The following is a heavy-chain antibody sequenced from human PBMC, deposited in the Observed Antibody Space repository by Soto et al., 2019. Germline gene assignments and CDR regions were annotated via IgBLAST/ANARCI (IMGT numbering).Heavy chain of an antibody. CDR1: GYSFTSYW. Sequence: HGESLKISCKGSGYSFTSYWISWVRQMPGKGLEWMGRIDPSDSYTNYSPSFQGHVTISADKSISTAYLQWSSLKASDTAMYYCATLRGGGQTYYYYGMDVWGQGTTVTVSS. J-gene: IGHJ6*02. D-gene: IGHD2-15*01. CDR3: ATLRGGGQTYYYYGMDV. V-gene: IGHV5-10-1*01. CDR2: IDPSDSYT.